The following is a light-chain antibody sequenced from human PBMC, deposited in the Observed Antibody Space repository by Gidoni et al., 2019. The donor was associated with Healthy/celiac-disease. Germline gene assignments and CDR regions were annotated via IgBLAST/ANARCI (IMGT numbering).Light chain of an antibody. Sequence: PVLPQPPSASASLGASVTLTSTLSSGYSNYKVDWYQRRPGKGPRFVMRVGTGGIVGSKWDGIPDRFAVLGTGMNRYPTLNNIQEEDESDYHCGADHGSGSNFGVVVGGGTKLTVL. CDR3: GADHGSGSNFGVV. V-gene: IGLV9-49*01. CDR2: VGTGGIVG. CDR1: SGYSNYK. J-gene: IGLJ2*01.